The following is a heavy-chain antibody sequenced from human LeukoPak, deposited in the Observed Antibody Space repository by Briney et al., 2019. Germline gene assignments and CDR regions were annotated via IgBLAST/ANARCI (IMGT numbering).Heavy chain of an antibody. J-gene: IGHJ4*02. CDR1: GFTFSSYA. D-gene: IGHD3-10*01. CDR3: ARDSYYYGSGSYYPDY. Sequence: GRSLRLSCAASGFTFSSYAMHWVRQAPGKGLEWVAVISYDGSNKYYADSVKGRFTISRDNSKNTLYLQMNSLRAEDTAVYYCARDSYYYGSGSYYPDYWGQGTLVTVSS. V-gene: IGHV3-30-3*01. CDR2: ISYDGSNK.